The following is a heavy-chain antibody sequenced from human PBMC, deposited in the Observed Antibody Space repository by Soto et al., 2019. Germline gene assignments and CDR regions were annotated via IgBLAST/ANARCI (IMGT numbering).Heavy chain of an antibody. CDR2: IYYSGTT. D-gene: IGHD6-19*01. V-gene: IGHV4-31*03. J-gene: IGHJ4*02. CDR3: ARGNGNSAWKIDY. Sequence: QVQLQESGPGLVKPSQTLSLTCTVSGGSISSGGYYWSWIRQLPGKGLEWIGYIYYSGTTYYNPSLKSRVTISVDTSKNPFSLKLTSVTAADTAVYYCARGNGNSAWKIDYWGQGTLVTVSS. CDR1: GGSISSGGYY.